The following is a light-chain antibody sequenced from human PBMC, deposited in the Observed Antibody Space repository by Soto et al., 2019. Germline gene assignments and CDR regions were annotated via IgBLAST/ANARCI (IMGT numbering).Light chain of an antibody. CDR3: SSYTSSAPGVL. V-gene: IGLV2-14*03. CDR1: SSDVGGSDY. Sequence: QSALTQPASVSGSPGQSITISCSGTSSDVGGSDYVSWYQQHPGEAPKLMIYDVSYRPSGISNRFSGSKSGNTASLTISGLQADDEADYFCSSYTSSAPGVLFGGGTKLTVL. J-gene: IGLJ2*01. CDR2: DVS.